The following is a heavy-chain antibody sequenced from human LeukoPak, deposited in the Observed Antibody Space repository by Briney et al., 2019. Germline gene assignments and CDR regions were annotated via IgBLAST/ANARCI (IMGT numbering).Heavy chain of an antibody. CDR1: GYTFTGYY. J-gene: IGHJ4*02. V-gene: IGHV1-2*02. CDR3: ARDHFDFWSGYSATYFDY. CDR2: INPNGGGT. Sequence: GASVKVSCKASGYTFTGYYMHWVRQAPGQGLEWMGWINPNGGGTNYAQKFQGRVTMTRDPSISTAYMELSRLSSDDTAVYYCARDHFDFWSGYSATYFDYWGQGTLVTVSS. D-gene: IGHD3-3*01.